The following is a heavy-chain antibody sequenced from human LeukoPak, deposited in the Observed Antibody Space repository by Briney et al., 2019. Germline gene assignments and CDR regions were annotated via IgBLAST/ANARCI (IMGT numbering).Heavy chain of an antibody. CDR1: GFTFSSYV. J-gene: IGHJ3*02. D-gene: IGHD2-15*01. Sequence: TGGSLRLSCAASGFTFSSYVMSWVRQAPGKGLEWVSYINHDAETIYYADSVKGRFTISRDNSKNTLYLQMNSLRAEDTAAYYCAKDYGYCSGGSCYSLYAFDIWGQGTMVTVSS. CDR2: INHDAETI. V-gene: IGHV3-23*01. CDR3: AKDYGYCSGGSCYSLYAFDI.